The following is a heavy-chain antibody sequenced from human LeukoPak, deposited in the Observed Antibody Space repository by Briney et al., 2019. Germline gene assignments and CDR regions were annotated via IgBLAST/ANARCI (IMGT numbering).Heavy chain of an antibody. V-gene: IGHV3-7*01. CDR2: IKQDGREK. Sequence: PGGSLRLSCAASGFTFSSYWMSWVRQAPGKGLEWVANIKQDGREKYYVDSVKGRFTISRDNAKNSLYLQMNSLRAEDTAVYYCARDRTQLPLGDWGQGTLVTVSS. J-gene: IGHJ4*02. CDR1: GFTFSSYW. CDR3: ARDRTQLPLGD. D-gene: IGHD2-2*01.